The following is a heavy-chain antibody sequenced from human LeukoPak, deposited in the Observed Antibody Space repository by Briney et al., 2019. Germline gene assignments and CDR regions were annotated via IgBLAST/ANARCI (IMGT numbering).Heavy chain of an antibody. D-gene: IGHD3-9*01. CDR1: GGSISSSNW. CDR3: ARGGLRYFDWLLPPDYDAFDI. J-gene: IGHJ3*02. V-gene: IGHV4-4*02. Sequence: SGTLSLTCAVSGGSISSSNWWSWVRQPPGKGLEWIGEIYHSGSTNYNPSLKSRVTISVDKSKNQFSLKLGSVTAADTAVYYCARGGLRYFDWLLPPDYDAFDIWGQGTMVTVSS. CDR2: IYHSGST.